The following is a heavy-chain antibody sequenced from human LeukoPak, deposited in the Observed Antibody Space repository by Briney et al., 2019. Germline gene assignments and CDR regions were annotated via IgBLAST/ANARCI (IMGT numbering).Heavy chain of an antibody. CDR2: ITSSGTYI. Sequence: GGSLRLSCAASGFTFSNYNMNWVRQAPGKAMDWVSSITSSGTYIFYADSVKGRFTISRDNAKNSLHLQMNSLRAEDTAIYYCARGYDSSGWAYWGQGILVTVSS. CDR3: ARGYDSSGWAY. J-gene: IGHJ4*02. V-gene: IGHV3-21*01. D-gene: IGHD3-22*01. CDR1: GFTFSNYN.